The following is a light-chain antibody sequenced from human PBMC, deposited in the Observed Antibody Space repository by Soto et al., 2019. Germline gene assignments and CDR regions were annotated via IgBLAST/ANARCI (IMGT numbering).Light chain of an antibody. Sequence: QSVLTQPASVSGSPGQSITISCTGTSSDVGGYKYVSWYQQHPGKAPKLMIYDVSNRPSGVSNRFSGSKSGNTASLTISGLQTEDEADYYCSSYTSRSVVFGGGTKVTVL. J-gene: IGLJ2*01. CDR2: DVS. V-gene: IGLV2-14*01. CDR1: SSDVGGYKY. CDR3: SSYTSRSVV.